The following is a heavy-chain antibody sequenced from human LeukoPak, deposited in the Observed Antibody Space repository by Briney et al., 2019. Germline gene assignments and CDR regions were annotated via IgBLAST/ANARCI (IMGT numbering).Heavy chain of an antibody. CDR2: IYYSGST. Sequence: KTSETLSLTCAVSGGSISSGGYSWSWIRQPPGKGLEWIGYIYYSGSTNYNPSLKSRVTISVDTSKNQFSLKLSSVTAADTAVYYCARQQYSSSWSDAFDIWGQGTMVTVSS. CDR3: ARQQYSSSWSDAFDI. J-gene: IGHJ3*02. CDR1: GGSISSGGYS. V-gene: IGHV4-61*08. D-gene: IGHD6-13*01.